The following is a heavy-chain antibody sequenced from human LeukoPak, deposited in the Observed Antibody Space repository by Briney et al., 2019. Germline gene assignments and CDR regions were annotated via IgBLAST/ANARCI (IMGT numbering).Heavy chain of an antibody. D-gene: IGHD6-13*01. J-gene: IGHJ4*02. CDR2: ISYDGSNK. V-gene: IGHV3-30*04. CDR1: GFTFSSYA. CDR3: ARGGREQLVRHQVRGGYFDY. Sequence: PGRSLRLSCAASGFTFSSYAMHWVPQAPGKGLESVAVISYDGSNKYYADSVKGRFTISRDNSKNTLYLQMNSLRAEDTAVYYCARGGREQLVRHQVRGGYFDYWGQGTLVTVSS.